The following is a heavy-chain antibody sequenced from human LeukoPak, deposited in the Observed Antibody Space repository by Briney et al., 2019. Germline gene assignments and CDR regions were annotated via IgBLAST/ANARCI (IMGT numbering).Heavy chain of an antibody. J-gene: IGHJ5*02. CDR2: INPNSGGT. CDR1: GYTFTGYY. V-gene: IGHV1-2*06. Sequence: GASVKVSCKASGYTFTGYYMHWVRQAPGQGLEWMGRINPNSGGTNYAQKFQGRVTMTRDTSISTAYMELSRLRSDDTAVYYCAREEQLKPVTNWFDPWGQGTLVTVSS. CDR3: AREEQLKPVTNWFDP. D-gene: IGHD6-6*01.